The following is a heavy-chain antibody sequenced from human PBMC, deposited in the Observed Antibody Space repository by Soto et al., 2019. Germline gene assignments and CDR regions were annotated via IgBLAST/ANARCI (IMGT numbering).Heavy chain of an antibody. CDR1: GDSVSSNSAA. J-gene: IGHJ4*02. CDR2: TYYRSKWYD. D-gene: IGHD6-13*01. V-gene: IGHV6-1*01. Sequence: SQTLSLTCAISGDSVSSNSAAWNWIRQSPSRGLEWLGRTYYRSKWYDDYAVSVKSRITINPDTSKNQFSLQLNSVTPEDTAVYYCARDRFEQQMSHFDYWSQGILVTVSS. CDR3: ARDRFEQQMSHFDY.